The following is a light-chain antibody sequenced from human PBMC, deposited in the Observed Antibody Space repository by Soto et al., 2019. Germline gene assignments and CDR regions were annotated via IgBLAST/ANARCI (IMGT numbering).Light chain of an antibody. V-gene: IGKV3-15*01. CDR3: QQYNNWPLT. CDR2: GAS. J-gene: IGKJ4*01. Sequence: EVVMTQSPATLSVSLGDRATLSCRASQSVSSYLAWYQQKPGQAPRLLIYGASTRATGIPARFSGSGSGTDFTLTISSLQSEDFAAYSCQQYNNWPLTFGGGTKVDIK. CDR1: QSVSSY.